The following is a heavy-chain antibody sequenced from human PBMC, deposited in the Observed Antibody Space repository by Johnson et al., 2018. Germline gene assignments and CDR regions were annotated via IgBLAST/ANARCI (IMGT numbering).Heavy chain of an antibody. Sequence: EVQLVESGGVVVQPGGSLRLSCAASGFTFDDYAMHWVRQAPGQGLEWVSLISWDGGSTYYADSVKGRITISGDNSKNTLYLQRNSLRAEDTAVYYCARGVTEMVLSHYDYGMDVWGQWTTFTVSS. J-gene: IGHJ6*02. CDR3: ARGVTEMVLSHYDYGMDV. CDR1: GFTFDDYA. V-gene: IGHV3-43D*03. CDR2: ISWDGGST. D-gene: IGHD5-24*01.